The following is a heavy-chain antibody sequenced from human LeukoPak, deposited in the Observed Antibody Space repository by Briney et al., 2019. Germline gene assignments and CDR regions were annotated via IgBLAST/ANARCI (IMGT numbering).Heavy chain of an antibody. J-gene: IGHJ4*02. D-gene: IGHD4-17*01. CDR1: GFTFSSYS. CDR2: ISSSSSTI. Sequence: GGSLRLSCAASGFTFSSYSMNWVRQAPGKGLEWVSYISSSSSTIYYADSVKGRFTISRDNAKNSLYLQMNSLRAEDTAVYYCARGWGYNDYGDYWGGYWGQGTLVTVSS. V-gene: IGHV3-48*01. CDR3: ARGWGYNDYGDYWGGY.